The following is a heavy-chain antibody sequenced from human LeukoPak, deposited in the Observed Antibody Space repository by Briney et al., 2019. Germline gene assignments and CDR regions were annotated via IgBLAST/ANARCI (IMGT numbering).Heavy chain of an antibody. CDR3: ARGSISSDIVVVVAASRYYFDY. CDR1: GGTISSYY. D-gene: IGHD2-15*01. Sequence: SETLSLTCTVSGGTISSYYWSWIRQPPGKGLEWIGYINYSGSTNYNPSLKSRVTMSVVTSKNQFSLKLSSVTAADTAVYYCARGSISSDIVVVVAASRYYFDYWGQGTLVTVSS. V-gene: IGHV4-59*12. J-gene: IGHJ4*02. CDR2: INYSGST.